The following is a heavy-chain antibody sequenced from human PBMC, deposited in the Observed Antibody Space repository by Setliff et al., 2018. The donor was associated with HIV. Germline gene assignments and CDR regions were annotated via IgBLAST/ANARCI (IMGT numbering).Heavy chain of an antibody. Sequence: ASVTVSCKASGYTFTGYYMHWVRQAPGQGLEWMGWINPNSGGTNYAQKFQGRVTMTMDTSISTAYMELSRLRSDDTAVYCCARDRYYDSSGYYWFYAFDIWGQGTMVTVSS. CDR2: INPNSGGT. J-gene: IGHJ3*02. CDR1: GYTFTGYY. D-gene: IGHD3-22*01. CDR3: ARDRYYDSSGYYWFYAFDI. V-gene: IGHV1-2*02.